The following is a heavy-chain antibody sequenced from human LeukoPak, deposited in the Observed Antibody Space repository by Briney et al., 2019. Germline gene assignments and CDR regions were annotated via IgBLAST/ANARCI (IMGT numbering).Heavy chain of an antibody. J-gene: IGHJ4*02. CDR1: GYTFTNYG. Sequence: ASVKVSFKASGYTFTNYGFSWVRQAPGQGIEWMGWISAYNGGTNNAQTFQGRVTITTDTSTNTASMQLRSLRPDDTAVYYCARGDGLGYAGAGHTYWGQGTLVTVSS. V-gene: IGHV1-18*01. D-gene: IGHD5-18*01. CDR2: ISAYNGGT. CDR3: ARGDGLGYAGAGHTY.